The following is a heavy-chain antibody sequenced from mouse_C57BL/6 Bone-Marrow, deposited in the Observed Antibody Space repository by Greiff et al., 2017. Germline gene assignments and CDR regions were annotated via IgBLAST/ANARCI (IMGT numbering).Heavy chain of an antibody. V-gene: IGHV1-69*01. CDR1: GYTFTSYW. J-gene: IGHJ2*01. D-gene: IGHD1-1*01. CDR2: IDPSDSYT. CDR3: ARSDYSCSSPGY. Sequence: QVQLKQPGAELVMPGASVKLSCKASGYTFTSYWMHWVKQRPGQGLEWIGEIDPSDSYTNYNQKFKGKSTLTVDKSSSTAYMQLSSLTSEDSAVYYSARSDYSCSSPGYWDQGNTPTVSS.